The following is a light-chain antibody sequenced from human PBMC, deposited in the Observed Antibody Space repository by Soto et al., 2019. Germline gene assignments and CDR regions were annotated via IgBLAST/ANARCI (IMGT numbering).Light chain of an antibody. CDR3: QQYNNWPLIT. V-gene: IGKV3-15*01. J-gene: IGKJ5*01. CDR2: GTS. CDR1: QYINTR. Sequence: EIVLTQSPATLSSFPGDRVTLSCRASQYINTRLAWYQHRPGQAPRLLIYGTSIRATGVPARFSGGGSGTEFTLTISGLQSEDFAVYYCQQYNNWPLITFGQGTRLEIK.